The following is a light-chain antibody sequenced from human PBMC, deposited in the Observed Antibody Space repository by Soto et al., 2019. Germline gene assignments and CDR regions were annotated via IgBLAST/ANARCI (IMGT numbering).Light chain of an antibody. CDR1: SSDVGGYNY. V-gene: IGLV2-14*01. CDR2: EVS. Sequence: QSVLTQPASVSGSPGQSITISCIGTSSDVGGYNYVSWNQQCPGKAPKLMIYEVSDRPSAVSNRFSGSKSADAASLTISGLQAEDEADYFCSSYSISTAYLFGTGTKVTVL. J-gene: IGLJ1*01. CDR3: SSYSISTAYL.